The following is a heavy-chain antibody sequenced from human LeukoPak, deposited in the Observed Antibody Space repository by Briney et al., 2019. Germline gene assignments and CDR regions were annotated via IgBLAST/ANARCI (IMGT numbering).Heavy chain of an antibody. CDR1: GFTFISYS. D-gene: IGHD5-18*01. J-gene: IGHJ4*02. V-gene: IGHV3-21*01. Sequence: GGSLRLSCAASGFTFISYSMNWVRQAPGKGLEWVSSISSSSSYIYYADSVKGRFTISIDNAKNSLYLQMNSLRAEDTAVYYCARERSAMVTGFDYWGQGTLVTVSS. CDR3: ARERSAMVTGFDY. CDR2: ISSSSSYI.